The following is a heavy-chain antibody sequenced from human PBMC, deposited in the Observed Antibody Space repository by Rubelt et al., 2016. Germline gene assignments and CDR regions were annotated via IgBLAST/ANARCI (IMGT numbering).Heavy chain of an antibody. J-gene: IGHJ6*02. CDR1: GGTFSSYA. D-gene: IGHD3-16*01. V-gene: IGHV1-2*06. CDR2: INPNSGGT. Sequence: QVQLVQSGAEVKKPGSSVKVSCKASGGTFSSYAISWVRQAPGQGLEWMGRINPNSGGTNYAQKFQGRVTMTRDTSISTAYMELGRLGSDDTAVYYCAREGDYYDGMDVWGQGTTVTVSS. CDR3: AREGDYYDGMDV.